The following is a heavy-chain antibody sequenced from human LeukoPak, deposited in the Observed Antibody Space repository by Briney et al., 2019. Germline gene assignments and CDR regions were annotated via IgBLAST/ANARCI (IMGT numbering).Heavy chain of an antibody. V-gene: IGHV1-69*04. D-gene: IGHD3-16*01. Sequence: SVKVSCKASGDAFSTYVFTWVRQAPGQGLEWMGRIIPIVNMVDYAEEFQGRVSITADKSTSTAYMELSSLRSEDTAVYYCARDAPRLSRTGGFDYWGQGTLVTVSS. CDR3: ARDAPRLSRTGGFDY. J-gene: IGHJ4*02. CDR1: GDAFSTYV. CDR2: IIPIVNMV.